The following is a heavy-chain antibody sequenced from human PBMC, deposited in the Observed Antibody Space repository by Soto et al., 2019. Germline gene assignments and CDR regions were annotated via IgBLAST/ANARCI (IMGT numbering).Heavy chain of an antibody. CDR1: GGSFSGYY. J-gene: IGHJ6*02. Sequence: LSLTCAVYGGSFSGYYWSWIRQPPGKGLEWIGEINHSGSTNYNPSLKSRVTISVDTSKNQFSLKLSSVTAADTAVYYCARATRRMVRGVITNYYYYGMDVWGQGTTVTVSS. CDR3: ARATRRMVRGVITNYYYYGMDV. CDR2: INHSGST. D-gene: IGHD3-10*01. V-gene: IGHV4-34*01.